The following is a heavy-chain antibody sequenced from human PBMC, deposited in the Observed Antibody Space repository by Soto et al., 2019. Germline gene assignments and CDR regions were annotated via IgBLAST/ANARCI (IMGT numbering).Heavy chain of an antibody. V-gene: IGHV4-30-4*01. J-gene: IGHJ4*02. Sequence: QVQLQESGPGVVEPSQTLSLTCTVSGGSINNNGYFWSWIRQPPGSGLEWIGHIYNSGSTYSNPSLRRRLPLPVYTSKNQLSLNLSSVTAADTAVYYSARGPSGDKVDYWGQGTLVTDSS. CDR1: GGSINNNGYF. CDR2: IYNSGST. CDR3: ARGPSGDKVDY. D-gene: IGHD1-26*01.